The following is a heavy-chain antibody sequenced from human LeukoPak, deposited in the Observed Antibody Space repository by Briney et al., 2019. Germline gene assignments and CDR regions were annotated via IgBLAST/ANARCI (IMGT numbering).Heavy chain of an antibody. CDR2: ISSSSSYI. CDR3: ARDGYGDYVPLYYYYYYMDL. J-gene: IGHJ6*03. CDR1: GFTFSSYS. V-gene: IGHV3-21*01. D-gene: IGHD4-17*01. Sequence: GGSLRLSCAASGFTFSSYSMNWVRQAPGKGLEWVSSISSSSSYIYYADSVKGRFTTSRDNAKNSLYLQMNSLRAEDTAVYYCARDGYGDYVPLYYYYYYMDLWGKGTTVTVSS.